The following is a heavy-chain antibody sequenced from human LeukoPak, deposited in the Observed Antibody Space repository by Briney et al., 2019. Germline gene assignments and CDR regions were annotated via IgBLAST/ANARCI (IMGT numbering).Heavy chain of an antibody. Sequence: GGSLRLSCAASGFTFSSYAMSWVRQAPGKGLEWVSAISGGGGSTYYADSVKGRFTISRDNAKNSLYLQMNSLRAEDTAVYYCASTDDYGDYSNFDYWGQGTLVTVSS. V-gene: IGHV3-23*01. J-gene: IGHJ4*02. CDR1: GFTFSSYA. D-gene: IGHD4-17*01. CDR3: ASTDDYGDYSNFDY. CDR2: ISGGGGST.